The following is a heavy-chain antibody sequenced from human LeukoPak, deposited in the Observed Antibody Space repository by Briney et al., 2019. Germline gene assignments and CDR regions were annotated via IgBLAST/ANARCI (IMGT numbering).Heavy chain of an antibody. V-gene: IGHV3-74*01. CDR1: GFTSSSYW. D-gene: IGHD4-17*01. J-gene: IGHJ4*02. CDR2: INSDGSST. Sequence: GGSLRLSCAASGFTSSSYWMHWARQAPGKGLVWVSRINSDGSSTSYADSVKGRFTISRDNAKNTLYLQMNSLRAEDTAVYYCARDYGDYFTYFDYRGQGTLVTVSS. CDR3: ARDYGDYFTYFDY.